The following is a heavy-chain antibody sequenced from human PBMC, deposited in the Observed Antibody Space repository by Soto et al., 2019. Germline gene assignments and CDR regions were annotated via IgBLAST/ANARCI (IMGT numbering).Heavy chain of an antibody. J-gene: IGHJ1*01. Sequence: HTLSLTCAISGDSVSSKDAALNWIRQSTSRGLEWLGRTYYRSKWYSEYAISVRGRITINPDTSKNHFSLQLNSVTPEDTAVYYCARTEGYVNLWGQGTLVTVSS. CDR1: GDSVSSKDAA. CDR2: TYYRSKWYS. CDR3: ARTEGYVNL. V-gene: IGHV6-1*01. D-gene: IGHD2-15*01.